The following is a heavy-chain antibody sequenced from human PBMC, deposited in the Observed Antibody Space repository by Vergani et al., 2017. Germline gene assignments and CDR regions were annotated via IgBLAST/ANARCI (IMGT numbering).Heavy chain of an antibody. CDR3: ARHVVQAVGKDNWFYP. V-gene: IGHV4-39*01. Sequence: QLQLQESGPGLVKPSETLSLTCTVSGGSIRSSSYYWGWIRQAPGKGLEWIGSIYYSGSTYYNPSLKSRVTISVDTSKNQFSLKLSSVTAADTAVYYCARHVVQAVGKDNWFYPGGQVTLVTVAS. CDR1: GGSIRSSSYY. CDR2: IYYSGST. J-gene: IGHJ5*02. D-gene: IGHD2-2*01.